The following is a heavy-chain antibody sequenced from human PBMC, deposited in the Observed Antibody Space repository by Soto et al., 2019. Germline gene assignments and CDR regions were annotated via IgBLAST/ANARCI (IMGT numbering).Heavy chain of an antibody. V-gene: IGHV3-23*01. CDR3: AKDGYSSSWYIY. J-gene: IGHJ4*02. CDR2: ISGSGGST. Sequence: EVQLLESGGGLVQPGGSLRLSCAASGFTFSSYAMSWVRQAPGKGLEWVSAISGSGGSTYYADSVKGRFTISRDNSTNTLYLQMNSLRAEDTAVYYCAKDGYSSSWYIYWGQGTLVTVSS. D-gene: IGHD6-13*01. CDR1: GFTFSSYA.